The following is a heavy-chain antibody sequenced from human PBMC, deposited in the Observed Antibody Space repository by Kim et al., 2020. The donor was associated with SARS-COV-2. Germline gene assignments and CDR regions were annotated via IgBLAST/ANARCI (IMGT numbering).Heavy chain of an antibody. J-gene: IGHJ6*02. Sequence: GGSLRLSCAASGFTFSSYEMNWVRQAPGKGLEWVSYISSSGSTIYYADSVKGRFTISRDNAKNSLYLQMSSLRAEDTAVYYCARDPYSGSYSYYDMDVWGQGTTVTVSS. CDR2: ISSSGSTI. V-gene: IGHV3-48*03. CDR3: ARDPYSGSYSYYDMDV. D-gene: IGHD1-26*01. CDR1: GFTFSSYE.